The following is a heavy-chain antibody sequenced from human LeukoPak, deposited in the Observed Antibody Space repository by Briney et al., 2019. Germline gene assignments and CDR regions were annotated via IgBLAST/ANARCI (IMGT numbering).Heavy chain of an antibody. J-gene: IGHJ6*04. CDR2: IWYDGSNK. D-gene: IGHD6-13*01. V-gene: IGHV3-33*01. Sequence: PGGSLRLSCAASGFTFSSYGMHWVRQDPGKGLEWVAVIWYDGSNKYYADFVKGRFTISRDNSKNTLYLQMNSLRAEDTAVYYCARGQQLVRQKYYYYYGMDVWGKGTTVTVSS. CDR3: ARGQQLVRQKYYYYYGMDV. CDR1: GFTFSSYG.